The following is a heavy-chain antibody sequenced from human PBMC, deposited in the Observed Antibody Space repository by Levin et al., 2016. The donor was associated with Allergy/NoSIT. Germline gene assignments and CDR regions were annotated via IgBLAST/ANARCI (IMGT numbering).Heavy chain of an antibody. D-gene: IGHD3-10*01. V-gene: IGHV3-7*03. CDR1: GFTFGSHW. CDR3: ARIDVPWGSGTFDT. J-gene: IGHJ3*02. CDR2: IREDGNEK. Sequence: GESLKISCAASGFTFGSHWMSWVRQAPGRGLEWVANIREDGNEKKYVDFVKGRFTISRDNARNSLYLQMNSLRADDTAVYYCARIDVPWGSGTFDTWGQGTVVTVSS.